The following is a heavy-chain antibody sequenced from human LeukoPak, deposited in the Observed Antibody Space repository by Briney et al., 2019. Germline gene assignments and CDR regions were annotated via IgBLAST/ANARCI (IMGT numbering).Heavy chain of an antibody. CDR1: GGSISSYY. CDR2: IYYSGST. V-gene: IGHV4-59*01. D-gene: IGHD2-2*01. CDR3: ARGYAQFDY. Sequence: SETLSLTCTVSGGSISSYYWSWIRQPPGKGLEWIGYIYYSGSTNYNPSLKSRVTISVDTSKNQLSLKLSSVTAADAAVYYCARGYAQFDYWGQGTLVTVSS. J-gene: IGHJ4*02.